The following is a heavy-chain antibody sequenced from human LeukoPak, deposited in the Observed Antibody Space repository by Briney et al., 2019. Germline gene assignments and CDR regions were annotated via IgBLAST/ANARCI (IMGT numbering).Heavy chain of an antibody. Sequence: GESLKISCKGSGYSFTSYWIGWVRQMPGKGPEWMGIIYPGDSDTRYSPSFQGQVTISADKSISTAYLQWSSLKASDTAMYYCARRRVVPAAKDVRDAFDIWGQGTMVTVSS. CDR1: GYSFTSYW. J-gene: IGHJ3*02. V-gene: IGHV5-51*01. D-gene: IGHD2-2*01. CDR2: IYPGDSDT. CDR3: ARRRVVPAAKDVRDAFDI.